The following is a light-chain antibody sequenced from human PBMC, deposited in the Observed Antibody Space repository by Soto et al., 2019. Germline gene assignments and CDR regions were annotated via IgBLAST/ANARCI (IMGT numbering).Light chain of an antibody. CDR1: QSVSAN. CDR2: GAS. J-gene: IGKJ4*01. Sequence: ETVMTQSPATLSVSPGERATLSCRASQSVSANLAWYQQKPGQAPNLLIYGASTRATGIPARFSGSGSGTEFTLTISRLQSEDFAVYYCQQYNNWPRLTFGGGTKVEIK. CDR3: QQYNNWPRLT. V-gene: IGKV3-15*01.